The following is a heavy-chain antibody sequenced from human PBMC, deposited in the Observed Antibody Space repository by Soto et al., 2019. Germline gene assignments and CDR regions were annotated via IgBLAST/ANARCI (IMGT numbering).Heavy chain of an antibody. D-gene: IGHD6-19*01. J-gene: IGHJ4*02. CDR2: IYSGGST. CDR3: ARATSVAGVDY. V-gene: IGHV3-53*01. Sequence: PGGSLRLSCAASGFTVSSNYMSWVRQAPGKGLEWVSVIYSGGSTYYADSVKGRFTISRDNSKNTLYLQMNSLRAEDTAVYYCARATSVAGVDYWGQGTLVTVSS. CDR1: GFTVSSNY.